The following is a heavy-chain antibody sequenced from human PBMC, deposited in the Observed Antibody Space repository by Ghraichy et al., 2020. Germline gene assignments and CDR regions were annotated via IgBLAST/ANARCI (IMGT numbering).Heavy chain of an antibody. D-gene: IGHD5-24*01. CDR1: GGSISSYY. V-gene: IGHV4-59*01. CDR2: IYYSGST. J-gene: IGHJ3*02. CDR3: ARIRDGHDAFDI. Sequence: SETLSLTCTVSGGSISSYYWSWIRQPPGKGLEWIGYIYYSGSTNYNPSLKSRVTISVDTSKNQFSLKLSSVTAADTAVYYCARIRDGHDAFDIWGQGTKVNVSS.